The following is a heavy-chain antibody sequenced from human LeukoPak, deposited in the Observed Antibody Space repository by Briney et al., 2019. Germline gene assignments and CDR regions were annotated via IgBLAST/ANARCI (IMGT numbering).Heavy chain of an antibody. D-gene: IGHD3-10*01. CDR3: ARDLWFGESHFDF. CDR2: INPKNGDT. V-gene: IGHV1-2*02. J-gene: IGHJ4*02. Sequence: ASVKVSCKTSGYVFTGYYIHWVRQAPGQGLEWMGWINPKNGDTKYAQNFQGRVTLTRVTSISTVYMELSRPRFDDTAVYYCARDLWFGESHFDFWGQGTLVTVSS. CDR1: GYVFTGYY.